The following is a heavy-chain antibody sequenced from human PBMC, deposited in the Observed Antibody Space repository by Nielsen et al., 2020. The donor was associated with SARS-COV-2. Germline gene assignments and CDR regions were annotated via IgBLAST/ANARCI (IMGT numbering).Heavy chain of an antibody. J-gene: IGHJ4*02. CDR2: ISGSGGST. Sequence: GESLKISCAASGFTFSSYAMSWVRQAPGKGLEWVSAISGSGGSTYYADSVKGRFTISRDNSKNTLYLQMNSLRAEDTAVYYCAKIPWIAAAGPFDYWGQGTLVTVSS. D-gene: IGHD6-13*01. CDR3: AKIPWIAAAGPFDY. CDR1: GFTFSSYA. V-gene: IGHV3-23*01.